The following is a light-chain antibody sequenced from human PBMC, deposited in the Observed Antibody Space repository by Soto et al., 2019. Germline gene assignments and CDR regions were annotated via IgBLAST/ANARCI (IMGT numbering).Light chain of an antibody. CDR2: AAY. CDR3: QQYGSSPT. Sequence: EIVLTQSPGTLSLSPGERATLSCRASQSVSSSYLAWYQQKPGQAPRLLIYAAYSRATGIPDRFSGSGSGTDFTLTISRLEPEDFAVYYCQQYGSSPTFGQGTRLEIK. J-gene: IGKJ5*01. CDR1: QSVSSSY. V-gene: IGKV3-20*01.